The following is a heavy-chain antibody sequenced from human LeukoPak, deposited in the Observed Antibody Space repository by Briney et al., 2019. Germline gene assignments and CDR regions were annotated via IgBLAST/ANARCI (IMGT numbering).Heavy chain of an antibody. J-gene: IGHJ4*02. V-gene: IGHV3-33*01. CDR2: LWYDGTNK. CDR1: EFSFSSYG. CDR3: ARARSNYDSSGFSALDY. D-gene: IGHD3-22*01. Sequence: TGGSLRLSCAASEFSFSSYGVHWVRRAPGKGVQWVASLWYDGTNKYHADSVKGRFTISRDNSQCTLSLQMNSLRAEDTAVYYCARARSNYDSSGFSALDYWGQGTLVTVSS.